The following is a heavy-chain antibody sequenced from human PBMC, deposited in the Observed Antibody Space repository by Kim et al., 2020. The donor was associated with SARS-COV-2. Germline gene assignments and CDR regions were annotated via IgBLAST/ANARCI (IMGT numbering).Heavy chain of an antibody. CDR3: ARGTRQWPSRHSYYYMDV. D-gene: IGHD6-19*01. Sequence: SETLSLTCAVYGGSFSGYYWSWIRQPPGKGLEWIGEINHSGSTNYNPSLKSRVTISVDTSKNQFSLKLSSVTAADTAVYYCARGTRQWPSRHSYYYMDV. CDR2: INHSGST. V-gene: IGHV4-34*01. J-gene: IGHJ6*03. CDR1: GGSFSGYY.